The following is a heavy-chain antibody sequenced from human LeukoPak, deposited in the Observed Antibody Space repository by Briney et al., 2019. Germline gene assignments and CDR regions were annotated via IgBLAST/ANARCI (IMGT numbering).Heavy chain of an antibody. D-gene: IGHD3-16*02. CDR1: GGSISSGGYY. CDR2: IYYSGST. J-gene: IGHJ4*02. V-gene: IGHV4-31*03. Sequence: SQTLSLTCTVSGGSISSGGYYWSWIRQHPGKGLEWIGYIYYSGSTNYNPSLKSRVTISVDTSKNQFSLKLSSVTAADTAVYYCASVIRSEYYFDYWGQGTLVTVSS. CDR3: ASVIRSEYYFDY.